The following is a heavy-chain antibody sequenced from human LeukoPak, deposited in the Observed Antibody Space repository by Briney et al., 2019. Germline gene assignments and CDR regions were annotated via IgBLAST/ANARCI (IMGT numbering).Heavy chain of an antibody. CDR3: ARGSSSWYRPFDF. V-gene: IGHV3-23*01. CDR1: GFTFSSYA. CDR2: ISGSGGST. Sequence: GGSLRLSCAASGFTFSSYAMSWVRQAPGKGLEWVSAISGSGGSTYYADSVKGRFTISRDNSKTTLYLQMNSLRAEDTAVYYCARGSSSWYRPFDFWGQGTLVTVSS. D-gene: IGHD6-13*01. J-gene: IGHJ4*02.